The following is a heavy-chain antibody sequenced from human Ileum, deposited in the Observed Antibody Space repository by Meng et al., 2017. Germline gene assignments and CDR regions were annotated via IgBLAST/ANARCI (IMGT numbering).Heavy chain of an antibody. CDR2: IYSGGNT. V-gene: IGHV3-66*04. CDR1: EFTVSNNY. J-gene: IGHJ4*02. CDR3: AGHTELDC. Sequence: EGQRGESGGGLVQPGGSLRLSCAASEFTVSNNYMSWVRQAPGKGLEWVSLIYSGGNTKYADSVKGRFTISRDNSKNTLYLQMNSLRAEDTAVYYCAGHTELDCWGQGALSPSPQ.